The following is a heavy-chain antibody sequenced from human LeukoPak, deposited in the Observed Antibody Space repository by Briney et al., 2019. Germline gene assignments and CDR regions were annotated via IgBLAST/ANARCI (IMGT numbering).Heavy chain of an antibody. D-gene: IGHD2-8*02. CDR2: INWNGGST. Sequence: GGSLRLSCAASGFTFDDYGMSWVRQAPGKGLEWVSGINWNGGSTGYAESVKGRFTIPRDNAKNSLYLQMNSLRAEDTAIYYCATYRQVLLPFESWGQGTLVTVSS. CDR1: GFTFDDYG. CDR3: ATYRQVLLPFES. J-gene: IGHJ4*02. V-gene: IGHV3-20*04.